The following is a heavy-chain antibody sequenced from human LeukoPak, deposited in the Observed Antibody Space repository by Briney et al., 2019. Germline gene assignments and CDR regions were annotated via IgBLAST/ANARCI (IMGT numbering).Heavy chain of an antibody. CDR1: GGSISSYY. D-gene: IGHD6-19*01. CDR2: IYYSGST. J-gene: IGHJ3*02. Sequence: SETLSLTCTVSGGSISSYYWSWIRQPPGKGLEWIGYIYYSGSTNYNPSLTSRVTISVDTSKNQFSLKLSSVTAADTAVYYCARRIAVAGYNNAFDIWGQGTMVTVSS. CDR3: ARRIAVAGYNNAFDI. V-gene: IGHV4-59*08.